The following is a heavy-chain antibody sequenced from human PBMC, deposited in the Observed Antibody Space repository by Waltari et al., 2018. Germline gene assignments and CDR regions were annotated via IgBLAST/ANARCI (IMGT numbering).Heavy chain of an antibody. Sequence: VELVESGGGLVQPGGSLRLSCAASGYTFTSYDINWVRQATVQGLEWMGLTTPIGGNTGYAQKLYGRVTMHRNTSISTADMERSSLRSEDTAVYYCARRITMFRGVRPDAFDVWGQGTMVTVAP. CDR3: ARRITMFRGVRPDAFDV. D-gene: IGHD3-10*01. V-gene: IGHV1-8*01. CDR2: TTPIGGNT. CDR1: GYTFTSYD. J-gene: IGHJ3*01.